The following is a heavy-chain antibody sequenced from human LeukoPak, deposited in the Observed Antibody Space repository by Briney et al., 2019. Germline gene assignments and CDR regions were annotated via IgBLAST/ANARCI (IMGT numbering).Heavy chain of an antibody. CDR1: GFTFGDYA. V-gene: IGHV3-49*04. D-gene: IGHD6-19*01. Sequence: HPGGSLRLSCTASGFTFGDYAMSWVRQAPGKGLEWVGFIRSKAYGGTTEYAASVKGRFTISRDDSKSIAYLQMNSLKTEDTAVYYCTRSAVAGDIDYWGQGTLVTVSS. CDR3: TRSAVAGDIDY. J-gene: IGHJ4*02. CDR2: IRSKAYGGTT.